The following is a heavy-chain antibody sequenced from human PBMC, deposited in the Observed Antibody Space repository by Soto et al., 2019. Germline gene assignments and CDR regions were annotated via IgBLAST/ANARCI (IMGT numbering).Heavy chain of an antibody. V-gene: IGHV5-51*01. D-gene: IGHD2-15*01. Sequence: PGESLKISCKGSGYSFSTYWVGWVRQMPGKGLEWMAIIYPGDSDTRYSPSFQGQVTISADKSISTAYLQWSSLKASDTAMYYCTRLDWGGNSIFDYCGHGTLVTVSS. CDR2: IYPGDSDT. CDR3: TRLDWGGNSIFDY. J-gene: IGHJ4*01. CDR1: GYSFSTYW.